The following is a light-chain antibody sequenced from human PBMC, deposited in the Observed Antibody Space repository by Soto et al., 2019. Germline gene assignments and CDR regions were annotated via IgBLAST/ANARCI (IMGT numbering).Light chain of an antibody. Sequence: ETVMTQSPDTLSVSPGESATLSCRASQDVSTNLAWLQQKPGQTPRLVLYGASKRATGIPARFSGSGSGRHFTLTISSLQSEDFGVYYCQHYNNWPPYSFGQGTK. CDR3: QHYNNWPPYS. CDR1: QDVSTN. CDR2: GAS. J-gene: IGKJ2*03. V-gene: IGKV3-15*01.